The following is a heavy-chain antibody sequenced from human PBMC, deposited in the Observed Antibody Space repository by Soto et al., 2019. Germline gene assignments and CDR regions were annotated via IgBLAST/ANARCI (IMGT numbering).Heavy chain of an antibody. CDR1: KGSISGRSSY. V-gene: IGHV4-39*01. CDR3: ARGYCSSTSCYDVLGDY. Sequence: PSGTLSLTCIVSKGSISGRSSYWAWIRQTPGKGQEWIGSIYDIGNTYYNPSLKSRVTISIDTSKNQFSLKLSSVTAADPAVYYWARGYCSSTSCYDVLGDYWGQGTLVTVSS. D-gene: IGHD2-2*01. J-gene: IGHJ4*02. CDR2: IYDIGNT.